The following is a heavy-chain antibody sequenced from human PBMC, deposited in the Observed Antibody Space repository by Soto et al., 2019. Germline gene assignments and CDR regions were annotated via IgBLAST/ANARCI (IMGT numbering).Heavy chain of an antibody. J-gene: IGHJ5*02. CDR2: ISGSGANT. CDR3: AKDTLDGDP. Sequence: EVQLLESGGGLVQPGGSLRLSCAASGFTFSSYAMSWVRQAPGKGPEWVSSISGSGANTYYADSVKGRFTISRDNSKNTLYLQMNSLRAEDTAIYYCAKDTLDGDPWGQGTLVTVSS. D-gene: IGHD2-15*01. V-gene: IGHV3-23*01. CDR1: GFTFSSYA.